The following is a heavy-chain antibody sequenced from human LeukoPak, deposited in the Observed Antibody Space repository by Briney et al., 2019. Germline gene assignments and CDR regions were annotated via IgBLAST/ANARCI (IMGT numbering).Heavy chain of an antibody. V-gene: IGHV3-66*02. D-gene: IGHD6-13*01. J-gene: IGHJ4*02. Sequence: GGSLRLSCAASGFTVSDIYMSWVRQAPGKGLEWVSVIYSGGNTYYADSVKGRFTISRDNSKNTLYLQMNSLRAEDTAVYYCAKGSAAAAGVFDYWGQGTLVTVSS. CDR3: AKGSAAAAGVFDY. CDR1: GFTVSDIY. CDR2: IYSGGNT.